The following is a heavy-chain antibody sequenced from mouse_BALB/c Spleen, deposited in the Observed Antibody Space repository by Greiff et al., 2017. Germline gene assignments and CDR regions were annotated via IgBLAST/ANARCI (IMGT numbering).Heavy chain of an antibody. CDR2: IDPENGNT. CDR1: GFNIKDYY. J-gene: IGHJ1*01. Sequence: VQLQQSGAELVRPGALVKLSCKASGFNIKDYYMHWVKQRPEQGLEWIGWIDPENGNTIYDPKFQGKASITADTSSNTAYLQLSSLTSEDTAVYYCARDLSYFDVWGAGTTVTVSS. D-gene: IGHD6-1*01. V-gene: IGHV14-1*02. CDR3: ARDLSYFDV.